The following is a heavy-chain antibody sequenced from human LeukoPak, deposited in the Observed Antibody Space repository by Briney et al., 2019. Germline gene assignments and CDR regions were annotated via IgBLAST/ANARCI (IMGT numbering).Heavy chain of an antibody. J-gene: IGHJ5*02. CDR3: ARDRNYYDSSGYSGRVDP. CDR1: GGTFSSYA. D-gene: IGHD3-22*01. Sequence: GASVKVSCKASGGTFSSYAISWVRQAPGQGLEWMGRIIPILGIANYAQKFQGRVTITADESTSTAYMELSSLRSEDTAVYYCARDRNYYDSSGYSGRVDPWGQGTLVTVSS. V-gene: IGHV1-69*04. CDR2: IIPILGIA.